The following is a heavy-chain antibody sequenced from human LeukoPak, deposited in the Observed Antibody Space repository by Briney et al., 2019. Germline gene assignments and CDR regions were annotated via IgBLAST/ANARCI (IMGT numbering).Heavy chain of an antibody. J-gene: IGHJ6*03. D-gene: IGHD6-13*01. CDR2: ISVFYGHT. V-gene: IGHV1-18*01. CDR3: VREVSAADAGYMDV. CDR1: GYTFTNYG. Sequence: ASVKVSCKASGYTFTNYGISWVRQAPGQGLEWMGRISVFYGHTNYSENLQGRVTMTTDTSTSTAYMEVRGLRSDDTAVYYCVREVSAADAGYMDVWGTGTTVIVSS.